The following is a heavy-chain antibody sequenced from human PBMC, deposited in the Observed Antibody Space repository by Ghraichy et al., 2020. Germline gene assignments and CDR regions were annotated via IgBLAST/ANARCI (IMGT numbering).Heavy chain of an antibody. CDR2: ISYDGSNK. J-gene: IGHJ4*02. V-gene: IGHV3-30*04. CDR3: AREAPRGYYFDY. D-gene: IGHD6-6*01. CDR1: GFTFSSYA. Sequence: GGSLRLSCAASGFTFSSYAMHWVRQAPGKGLEWVAVISYDGSNKYYADSVKGRFTISRDNSKNTLYLQMNSLRAEDTAVYYCAREAPRGYYFDYWGQGTLVTVSS.